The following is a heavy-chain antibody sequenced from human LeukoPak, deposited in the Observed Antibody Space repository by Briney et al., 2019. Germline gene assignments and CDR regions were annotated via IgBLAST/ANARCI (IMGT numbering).Heavy chain of an antibody. D-gene: IGHD5-18*01. J-gene: IGHJ4*02. V-gene: IGHV3-30-3*01. CDR2: ISDDGSNE. CDR3: AKDSGYNYGHGLHY. Sequence: GRSLRLSCAASGFTFTNYNMHWVRQAPGTGLEWVALISDDGSNEYYADSVKGRFTISRDNSKNTLYLQVNNLRAEDTAVYYCAKDSGYNYGHGLHYWGQGALVTVSS. CDR1: GFTFTNYN.